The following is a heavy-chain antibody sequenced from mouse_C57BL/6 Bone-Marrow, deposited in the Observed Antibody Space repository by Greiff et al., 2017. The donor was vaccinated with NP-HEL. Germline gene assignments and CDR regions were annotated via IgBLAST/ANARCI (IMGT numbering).Heavy chain of an antibody. CDR1: GYTFTSYW. D-gene: IGHD1-1*02. Sequence: VKLQESGAELVKPGASVKLSCKASGYTFTSYWMHWVKQRPGQGLEWIGMIHPNSGSTNYNEKFKSKATLTVDKSSSTAYMQLSSLTSEDSAVYYCARSYYLYFDYWGQGTTLTVSS. J-gene: IGHJ2*01. CDR3: ARSYYLYFDY. CDR2: IHPNSGST. V-gene: IGHV1-64*01.